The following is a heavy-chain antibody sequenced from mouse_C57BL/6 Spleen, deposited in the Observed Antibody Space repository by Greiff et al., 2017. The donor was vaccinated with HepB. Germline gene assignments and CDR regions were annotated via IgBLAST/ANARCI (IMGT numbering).Heavy chain of an antibody. CDR3: ARYRIYDSYYWYFDV. CDR1: GYTFTSYW. Sequence: QVQLQQPGAELVMPGASVKLSCKASGYTFTSYWMHWVKQRPGQGLEWIGEIDPSDSYTNYNQKFKGKSTLTVDKSSSTAYMQLSSLTSEDSAVYYCARYRIYDSYYWYFDVWGTGTTVTVSS. V-gene: IGHV1-69*01. CDR2: IDPSDSYT. J-gene: IGHJ1*03. D-gene: IGHD2-3*01.